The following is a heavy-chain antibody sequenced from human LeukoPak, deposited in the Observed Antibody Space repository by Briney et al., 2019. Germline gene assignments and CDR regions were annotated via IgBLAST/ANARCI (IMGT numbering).Heavy chain of an antibody. CDR2: IYYSGDT. D-gene: IGHD4-17*01. J-gene: IGHJ5*02. CDR1: GVSISSGDYY. CDR3: ARDYGSNWFDP. Sequence: SETLSLTCTVSGVSISSGDYYWSWIRQHPGKGLEWIGYIYYSGDTYYNPSLRSRVSISVDTSKNQFSLKLSSVTAADTAMYYCARDYGSNWFDPWGQGTLVTVSA. V-gene: IGHV4-31*03.